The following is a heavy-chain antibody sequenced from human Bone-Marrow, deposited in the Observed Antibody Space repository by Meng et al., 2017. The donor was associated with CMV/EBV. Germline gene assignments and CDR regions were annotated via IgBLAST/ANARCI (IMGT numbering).Heavy chain of an antibody. CDR1: GFTFSSYG. CDR2: IRYDGSNK. J-gene: IGHJ4*02. V-gene: IGHV3-30*02. CDR3: AREPDYYDSSGYYFGRKLDLDY. D-gene: IGHD3-22*01. Sequence: GESLKISCAASGFTFSSYGMHWVRQAPGKGLEWVAFIRYDGSNKYYADSVKGRFTISRDNAKNSLYLQMNSLRAEDTAVYYCAREPDYYDSSGYYFGRKLDLDYWGQGTLVTVSS.